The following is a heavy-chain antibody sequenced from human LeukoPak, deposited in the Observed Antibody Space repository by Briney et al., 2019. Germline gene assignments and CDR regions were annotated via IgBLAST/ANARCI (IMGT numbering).Heavy chain of an antibody. D-gene: IGHD4-17*01. CDR1: GFIFGNHW. CDR2: ISSDSSYI. Sequence: GGSLRLSCAGSGFIFGNHWMNWVRQAPGKGLEWVSSISSDSSYIYYADAVHGRFTVSRDNAKYSLYLQMNSLRAEDTAVYYCVRGSYGAYDYWGQGSLVTVSS. J-gene: IGHJ4*02. V-gene: IGHV3-21*01. CDR3: VRGSYGAYDY.